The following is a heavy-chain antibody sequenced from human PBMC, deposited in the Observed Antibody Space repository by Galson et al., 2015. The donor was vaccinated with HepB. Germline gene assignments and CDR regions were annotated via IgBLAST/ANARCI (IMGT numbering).Heavy chain of an antibody. J-gene: IGHJ4*02. Sequence: SETLSLTCAVSGGSISSSNWWSWVRQPPGKGLEWIGEIYHSGSTNYNPSLKSRVTISVDKSKNQFSLKLSSVTAADTAVYYCARAHSGYDLGSFDYWGQGTLVTVSS. CDR3: ARAHSGYDLGSFDY. CDR2: IYHSGST. D-gene: IGHD5-12*01. V-gene: IGHV4-4*02. CDR1: GGSISSSNW.